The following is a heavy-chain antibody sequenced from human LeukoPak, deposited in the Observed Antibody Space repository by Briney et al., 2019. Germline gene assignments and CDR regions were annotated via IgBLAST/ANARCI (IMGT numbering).Heavy chain of an antibody. J-gene: IGHJ6*02. D-gene: IGHD1-1*01. CDR3: ARDTNGVDV. CDR1: DGSVSRGSYY. Sequence: SETLSLTCTVSDGSVSRGSYYWSWIRQSPGKGLEWIGHIFYTGSTNYSPSLKSRVTISIDTSKNQFSLKLSSVTAADTAVYFCARDTNGVDVWGQGTTVTVSS. CDR2: IFYTGST. V-gene: IGHV4-61*01.